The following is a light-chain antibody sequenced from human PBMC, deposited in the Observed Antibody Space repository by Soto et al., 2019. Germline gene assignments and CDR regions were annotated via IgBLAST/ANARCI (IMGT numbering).Light chain of an antibody. CDR1: QNINRW. Sequence: DIQMTQSPSTLSASVGERVTITCRASQNINRWLAWYQHKPEKAPKVLIYDASSLESGVPSSFSGSGSGTEFTLTISSLQPDDFATYYCQHYNTYPWTFGQGTKVEIK. V-gene: IGKV1-5*01. CDR2: DAS. J-gene: IGKJ1*01. CDR3: QHYNTYPWT.